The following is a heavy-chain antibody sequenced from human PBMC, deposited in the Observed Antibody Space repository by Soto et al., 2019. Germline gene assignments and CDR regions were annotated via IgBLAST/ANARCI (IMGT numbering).Heavy chain of an antibody. V-gene: IGHV3-73*01. J-gene: IGHJ5*02. D-gene: IGHD3-10*02. Sequence: EVQLVESGGGLVQPGGSLRLSCAASGFTFSGSAIHWVRQASGKGLELLGLIRSKANNYATAYGASVKGRFTISRDDSKNTAYLQMNSLKTEDTAIYYCSRQMFSPDNHWGQGTLVTVSS. CDR2: IRSKANNYAT. CDR3: SRQMFSPDNH. CDR1: GFTFSGSA.